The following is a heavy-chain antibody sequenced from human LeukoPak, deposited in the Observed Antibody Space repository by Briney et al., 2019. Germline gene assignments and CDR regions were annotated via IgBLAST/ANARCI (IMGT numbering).Heavy chain of an antibody. CDR1: GYTFTSSA. J-gene: IGHJ4*02. Sequence: ASVTVSCKASGYTFTSSAVHWVRQAPGQRLEWMGWINAGNGNTKYSQKFQGRITITRDTSASTAYMELSSLRSEDTAVYYCARAMGYYAILTGYYWRGYFFDYWGQGALVTVSS. V-gene: IGHV1-3*01. CDR3: ARAMGYYAILTGYYWRGYFFDY. D-gene: IGHD3-9*01. CDR2: INAGNGNT.